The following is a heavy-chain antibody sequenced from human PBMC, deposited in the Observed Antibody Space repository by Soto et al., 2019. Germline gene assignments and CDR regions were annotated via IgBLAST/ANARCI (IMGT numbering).Heavy chain of an antibody. D-gene: IGHD2-15*01. CDR3: AKEKIVAAKYYGMDV. Sequence: PGGSLRLSCAASGFTFSRYAMNWVRQAPGKGLEWVSHISGNGGSTYYADSVKGRFTTSRDNSKNTLYLQMNSLRAEDTAVYYCAKEKIVAAKYYGMDVWGQGTTVTVSS. V-gene: IGHV3-23*01. CDR1: GFTFSRYA. CDR2: ISGNGGST. J-gene: IGHJ6*02.